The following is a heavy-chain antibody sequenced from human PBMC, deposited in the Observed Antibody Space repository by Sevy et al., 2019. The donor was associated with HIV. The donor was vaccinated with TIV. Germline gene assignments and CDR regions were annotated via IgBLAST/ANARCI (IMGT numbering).Heavy chain of an antibody. D-gene: IGHD2-15*01. CDR2: IFNSGIT. J-gene: IGHJ4*02. V-gene: IGHV4-39*01. Sequence: SETLSLTCTVSGGSISTSDFYWGWIRQSPGKGLEWIGSIFNSGITYYNPSLKSRVTISVDTSKNQFSLRVNSVTAADTAVYCCARHRFASSYSAFEYWGQGALVTVSS. CDR3: ARHRFASSYSAFEY. CDR1: GGSISTSDFY.